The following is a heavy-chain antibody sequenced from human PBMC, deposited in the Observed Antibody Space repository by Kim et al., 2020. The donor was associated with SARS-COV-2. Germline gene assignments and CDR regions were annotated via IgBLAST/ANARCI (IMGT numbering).Heavy chain of an antibody. V-gene: IGHV4-31*03. J-gene: IGHJ4*02. Sequence: SETLSLTCTVSGGSISSGGYYWSWIRQHPGKGLEWIGYIYYSGSTYYNPSLKSRVTISVDTSKNQFSLKLSSVTAADTAVYYCAREGVTMVRGIDYWGQGTLVTVSS. CDR2: IYYSGST. D-gene: IGHD3-10*01. CDR1: GGSISSGGYY. CDR3: AREGVTMVRGIDY.